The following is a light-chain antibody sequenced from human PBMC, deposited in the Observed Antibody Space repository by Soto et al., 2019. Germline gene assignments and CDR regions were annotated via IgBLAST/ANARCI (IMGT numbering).Light chain of an antibody. Sequence: IQMTQSPSSLSASVGDRVTITCRASQDVSSYLVWYQQKPGKAPDLLIYAASTLQSGVPVRFSGSGSGTEFTLTISSLQSEDIAVYYCQQYDNWPPSTFGQGTKVDIK. J-gene: IGKJ1*01. CDR3: QQYDNWPPST. V-gene: IGKV1-9*01. CDR1: QDVSSY. CDR2: AAS.